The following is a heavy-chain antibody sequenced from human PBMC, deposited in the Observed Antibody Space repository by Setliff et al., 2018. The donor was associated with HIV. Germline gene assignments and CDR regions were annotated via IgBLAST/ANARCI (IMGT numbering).Heavy chain of an antibody. CDR3: ARMRGGDCYSGFDY. CDR1: GFSLSTSGMC. D-gene: IGHD2-21*02. J-gene: IGHJ4*02. CDR2: IDWDDDK. Sequence: SGPTLVNPTQSPTLTCTFSGFSLSTSGMCVSWIRQPPGKALEWLARIDWDDDKYYSTSLKTRLTISKDTSKNQVVLTMTNMDPVDTATYYCARMRGGDCYSGFDYWGQGTLVTVSS. V-gene: IGHV2-70*11.